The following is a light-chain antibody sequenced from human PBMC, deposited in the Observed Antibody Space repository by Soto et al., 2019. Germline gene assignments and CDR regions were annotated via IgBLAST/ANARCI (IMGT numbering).Light chain of an antibody. CDR3: QQSAISPRT. Sequence: IVLTQSPGTLSLSPGERATLSCRASQTVGNNYVNWYQQRPGQAPRLLIYGASIRATGLPDRFSGSGSGTDFNLTIARLEPEDFAVYYCQQSAISPRTFGQGTRVEI. V-gene: IGKV3-20*01. CDR1: QTVGNNY. CDR2: GAS. J-gene: IGKJ1*01.